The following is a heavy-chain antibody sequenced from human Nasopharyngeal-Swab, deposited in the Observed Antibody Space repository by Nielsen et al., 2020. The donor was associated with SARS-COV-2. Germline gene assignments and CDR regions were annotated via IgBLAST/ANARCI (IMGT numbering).Heavy chain of an antibody. V-gene: IGHV4-31*03. CDR3: ARDLRSGGSYDY. Sequence: SETLSLTCTVSGGSISSGDYYWSWIRQHPGKGLEWIGEMFHSGRTNYNPSLKSRVTISVDKSKNQFSLKLSSVTAADTAVYFCARDLRSGGSYDYWGQGTLVTVSS. J-gene: IGHJ4*02. CDR1: GGSISSGDYY. D-gene: IGHD2-15*01. CDR2: MFHSGRT.